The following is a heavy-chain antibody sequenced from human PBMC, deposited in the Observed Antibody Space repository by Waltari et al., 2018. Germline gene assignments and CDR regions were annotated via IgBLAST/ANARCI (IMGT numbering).Heavy chain of an antibody. J-gene: IGHJ2*01. V-gene: IGHV4-34*01. CDR1: GGSFSGYY. Sequence: QVQLQPWGAGLLKPSETLSLTCAVYGGSFSGYYWSCIRQPPGKGLEWIGEINHSGSTNYNPSLKSRVTISVDTSKNQFSLKLSSVTAADTAVYYCARAGSSSWYLGGYWYFDLWGRGTLVTVSS. CDR3: ARAGSSSWYLGGYWYFDL. CDR2: INHSGST. D-gene: IGHD6-13*01.